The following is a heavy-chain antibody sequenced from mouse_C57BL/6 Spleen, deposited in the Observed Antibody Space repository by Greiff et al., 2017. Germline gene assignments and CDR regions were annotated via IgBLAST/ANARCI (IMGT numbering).Heavy chain of an antibody. CDR1: GYAFTNYL. Sequence: QVQLQQSGAELVRPGTSVKVSCKASGYAFTNYLIAWVQQRPGQGLEWIGVINPVSGGTNYNEKFKGKATLTADKSSSTAYMQLSSLASEDSAVYFCARDGSDAMDYWGQGTSVTVSS. CDR2: INPVSGGT. CDR3: ARDGSDAMDY. D-gene: IGHD1-1*01. J-gene: IGHJ4*01. V-gene: IGHV1-54*01.